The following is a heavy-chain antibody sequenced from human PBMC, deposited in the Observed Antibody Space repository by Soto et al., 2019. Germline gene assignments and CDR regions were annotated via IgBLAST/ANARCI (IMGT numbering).Heavy chain of an antibody. CDR3: ARGFDIFTVGFCLDY. V-gene: IGHV4-39*01. J-gene: IGHJ4*01. CDR1: GGYMSSSSYY. CDR2: MYFSGFYSGST. Sequence: SETLSVTCTVSGGYMSSSSYYWGWIRQPPGKGLEWIANMYFSGFYSGSTSYNPSLKSRVTISVDTSKNQFSLQVSSVTAADTAVYYCARGFDIFTVGFCLDYWGHGTVVTVSS. D-gene: IGHD3-9*01.